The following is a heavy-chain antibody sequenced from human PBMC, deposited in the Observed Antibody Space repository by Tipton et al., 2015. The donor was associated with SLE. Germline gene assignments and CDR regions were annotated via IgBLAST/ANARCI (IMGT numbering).Heavy chain of an antibody. V-gene: IGHV4-39*07. D-gene: IGHD3-10*01. CDR3: VRQYYFGSGSFSRDY. Sequence: TLSLTCTVSGGSISISNYYWGWIRQPPGKGLEWIGSIYYIGNTYYNPSLKSRVTMSVDTSKSRFSLKLTSVTAADTAVYYCVRQYYFGSGSFSRDYWGQGTLVTVSS. CDR2: IYYIGNT. CDR1: GGSISISNYY. J-gene: IGHJ4*02.